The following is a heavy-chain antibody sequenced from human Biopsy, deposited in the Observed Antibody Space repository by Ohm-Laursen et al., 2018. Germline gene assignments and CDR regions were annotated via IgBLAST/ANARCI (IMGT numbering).Heavy chain of an antibody. CDR3: ARGMRSSGWPYFDS. Sequence: SGTLSLTCTVSGDSVSSGSFYWTWIRQLPGQGLEYIGYIYDRGSTANYNPSLESRVTMSVDMPKNQFSLKLSSVTAADTAIYYCARGMRSSGWPYFDSWGQGTLVTVSS. V-gene: IGHV4-61*01. D-gene: IGHD6-19*01. CDR1: GDSVSSGSFY. J-gene: IGHJ4*02. CDR2: IYDRGSTA.